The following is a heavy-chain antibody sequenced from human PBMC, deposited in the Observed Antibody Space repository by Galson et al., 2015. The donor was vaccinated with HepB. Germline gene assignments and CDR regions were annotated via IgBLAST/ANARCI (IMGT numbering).Heavy chain of an antibody. CDR3: ARGSGNGWYFDL. CDR2: IYYSGST. V-gene: IGHV4-39*01. D-gene: IGHD3-10*01. J-gene: IGHJ2*01. Sequence: ETLSLTCTVSGGSISSSSYYWGWIRQPPGKGLEWIGSIYYSGSTYYNPSLKSRVTISVDTSQNQFSLKLSSVTAADTAVYYCARGSGNGWYFDLWGRGTLVTVSS. CDR1: GGSISSSSYY.